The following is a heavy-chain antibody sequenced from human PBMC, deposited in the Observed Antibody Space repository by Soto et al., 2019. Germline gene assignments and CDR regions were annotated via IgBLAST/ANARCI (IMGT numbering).Heavy chain of an antibody. V-gene: IGHV1-69*04. D-gene: IGHD1-1*01. Sequence: GASVKVSCKASGGTFSIYTISWVRQAPGQGLEWMGRIIPILGIANYAQKFQGRVTITADKSTSTAYMELSSLRSEDTAVYYCARDPGYPDRTNDAFDIWGQGTMVTVSS. CDR3: ARDPGYPDRTNDAFDI. CDR1: GGTFSIYT. CDR2: IIPILGIA. J-gene: IGHJ3*02.